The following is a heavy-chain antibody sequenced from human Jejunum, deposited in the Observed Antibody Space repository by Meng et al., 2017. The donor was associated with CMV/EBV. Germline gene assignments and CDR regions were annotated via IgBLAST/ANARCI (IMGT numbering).Heavy chain of an antibody. D-gene: IGHD3-3*01. Sequence: SYWMSWVRQAPGKGLEWVANIKQDGSEKYYVDSVKGRFTISRDNAKNSLYLQMNSLRAEDTAVYYCARAHSFITIFGVVTPYFDYWGQGTLVTVSS. CDR1: SYW. V-gene: IGHV3-7*01. CDR2: IKQDGSEK. J-gene: IGHJ4*02. CDR3: ARAHSFITIFGVVTPYFDY.